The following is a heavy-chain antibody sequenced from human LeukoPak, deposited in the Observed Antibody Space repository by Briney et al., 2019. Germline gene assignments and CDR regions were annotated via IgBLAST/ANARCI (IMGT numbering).Heavy chain of an antibody. V-gene: IGHV4-39*01. CDR1: GGSISSSSYY. D-gene: IGHD6-6*01. J-gene: IGHJ4*02. Sequence: SETLSLTCTVSGGSISSSSYYWGWIRQPPGKGLEWIGSIYCSGSTYYNPSLKNRVTISVDTSKNQFSLKLSSVTAADTAVYYCARHGEIPARIDYWGQGTLVTVSS. CDR2: IYCSGST. CDR3: ARHGEIPARIDY.